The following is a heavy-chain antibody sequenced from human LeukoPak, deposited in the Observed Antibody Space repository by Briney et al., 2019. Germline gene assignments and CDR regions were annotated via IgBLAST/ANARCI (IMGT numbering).Heavy chain of an antibody. Sequence: PGGSLRLSCAASGFTFSSYAMSWVRQAPGKGLEWVSSISDSGGRTYYADSVKGRFTISRDNSKNTLYLQMNSLRAEDTAVYYCATGGSSWHDYWGQGTLVTVSS. CDR2: ISDSGGRT. J-gene: IGHJ4*02. CDR1: GFTFSSYA. V-gene: IGHV3-23*01. CDR3: ATGGSSWHDY. D-gene: IGHD6-13*01.